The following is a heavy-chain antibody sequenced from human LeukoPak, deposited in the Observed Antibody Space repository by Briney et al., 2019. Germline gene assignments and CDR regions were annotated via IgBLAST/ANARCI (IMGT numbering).Heavy chain of an antibody. Sequence: TGGSLRLSCAASGFTFSSYAMSWVRQAPGKGLEWVSAISGSGGSTYYADSVKGRFTISRDNSKNTLYLQMNSLRAEDTAVYYCAKGSAAVTTYCDYWGQGTLVTVSS. D-gene: IGHD4-17*01. CDR3: AKGSAAVTTYCDY. V-gene: IGHV3-23*01. CDR1: GFTFSSYA. CDR2: ISGSGGST. J-gene: IGHJ4*02.